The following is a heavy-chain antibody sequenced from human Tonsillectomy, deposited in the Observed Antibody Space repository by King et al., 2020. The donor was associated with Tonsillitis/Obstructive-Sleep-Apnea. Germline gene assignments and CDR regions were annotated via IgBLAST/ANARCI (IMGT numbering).Heavy chain of an antibody. CDR1: GGSISSSNW. D-gene: IGHD2-2*01. V-gene: IGHV4-4*02. Sequence: VQLQESGPGLVKPSGTLSLTCAVSGGSISSSNWWSWVRQPPGKGLEWIGKIYHSGSTDYNPSLTSRVTISVDKSKNHFSLRLSSVTAADTAVYYGARGYCSSPSCHGDDAFDIWGQGTMVTVSS. J-gene: IGHJ3*02. CDR3: ARGYCSSPSCHGDDAFDI. CDR2: IYHSGST.